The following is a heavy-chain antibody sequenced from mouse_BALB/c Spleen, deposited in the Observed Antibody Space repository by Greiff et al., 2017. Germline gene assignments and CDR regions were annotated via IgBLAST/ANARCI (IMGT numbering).Heavy chain of an antibody. CDR2: INPSTGYT. Sequence: VQLQQSGAELAKPGASVKMSCKASGYTFTSYWMHWVKQRPGQGLEWIGYINPSTGYTEYNQKFKDKATLTADKSSSTAYMQLSSLTSEDSAVYYCTRGGGNSLFDYWGQGTTLTVSS. D-gene: IGHD2-1*01. CDR3: TRGGGNSLFDY. CDR1: GYTFTSYW. V-gene: IGHV1-7*01. J-gene: IGHJ2*01.